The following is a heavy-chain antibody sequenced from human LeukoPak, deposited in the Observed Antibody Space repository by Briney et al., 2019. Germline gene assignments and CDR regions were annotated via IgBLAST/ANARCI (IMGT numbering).Heavy chain of an antibody. Sequence: PGGSLRLSCAVSGFTFSSYSMNWVRQAPGKGLEWVPSIGSSSSYIYYADSVKGRFTISRDNAKNSLYLQMNSLRAEDTAVYYCAREVGYGDYGTEYFDYWGQGTLVTVSS. V-gene: IGHV3-21*01. J-gene: IGHJ4*02. CDR2: IGSSSSYI. D-gene: IGHD4-17*01. CDR1: GFTFSSYS. CDR3: AREVGYGDYGTEYFDY.